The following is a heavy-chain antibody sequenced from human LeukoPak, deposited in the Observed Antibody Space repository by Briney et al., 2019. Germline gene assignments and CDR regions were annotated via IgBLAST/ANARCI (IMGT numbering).Heavy chain of an antibody. CDR2: IRYDGSNK. CDR3: AKGGGYEAQYYYYYLDV. CDR1: GFTFISYG. D-gene: IGHD5-12*01. Sequence: GGSLRLSCAASGFTFISYGMHWVRQAPGKGLEWVAFIRYDGSNKYYADSVKGRFTISRDNSKNTLYLQMKSLRAEDTAVYYCAKGGGYEAQYYYYYLDVWGKGTTVTISS. J-gene: IGHJ6*03. V-gene: IGHV3-30*02.